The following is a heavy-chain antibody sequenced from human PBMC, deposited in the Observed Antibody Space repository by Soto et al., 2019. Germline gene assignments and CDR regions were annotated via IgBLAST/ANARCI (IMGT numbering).Heavy chain of an antibody. D-gene: IGHD6-13*01. V-gene: IGHV3-23*01. CDR1: GFTFSSYA. CDR2: ISGSGGST. CDR3: AYSSTPFDY. J-gene: IGHJ4*02. Sequence: EVQLLESGGGLVQPGGSLRLSCAASGFTFSSYAMSWVRQAPGKGLEWVSAISGSGGSTYYADSVKGRFTISRDNSKNPLDLQRNSLRAEDTAVYYCAYSSTPFDYWGQGTLVTVSS.